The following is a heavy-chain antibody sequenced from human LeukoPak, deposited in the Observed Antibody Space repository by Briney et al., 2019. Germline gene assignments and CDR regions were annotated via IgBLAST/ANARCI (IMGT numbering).Heavy chain of an antibody. Sequence: GGSLRLSCAASGFTFSSYGMHWVRQAPGKGLEWVVVISYDGSNKYYADSVKGRFTISRDNSKNTLYLQMSSLRAEDTAVYYCVKGRYSNSWYSSDYWGQGTLVTVSS. CDR1: GFTFSSYG. CDR3: VKGRYSNSWYSSDY. J-gene: IGHJ4*02. D-gene: IGHD6-13*01. CDR2: ISYDGSNK. V-gene: IGHV3-30*18.